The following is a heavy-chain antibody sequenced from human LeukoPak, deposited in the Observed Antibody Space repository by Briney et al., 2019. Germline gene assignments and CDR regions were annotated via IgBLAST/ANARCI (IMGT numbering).Heavy chain of an antibody. V-gene: IGHV4-39*01. D-gene: IGHD6-13*01. Sequence: PSETLSLTCTVSGGSISSYYWSWVRQPPGKGLEWIGSVYNSGSTYYNPSLKSRVTISGDTSKNQFSLKLSSVTAADTAVYYCARQRGIAGSSNWFDPWGQGTLVTVSS. CDR1: GGSISSYY. CDR2: VYNSGST. J-gene: IGHJ5*02. CDR3: ARQRGIAGSSNWFDP.